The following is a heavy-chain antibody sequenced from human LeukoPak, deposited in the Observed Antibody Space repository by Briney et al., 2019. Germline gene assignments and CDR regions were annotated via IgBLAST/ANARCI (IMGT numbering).Heavy chain of an antibody. CDR2: IYPGDSQT. CDR1: GYSFTGYR. V-gene: IGHV5-51*01. CDR3: ARHLATSTWSAFDY. J-gene: IGHJ4*02. Sequence: GESLKISCQGSGYSFTGYRIGWVRRMPGKGLEWMGIIYPGDSQTKYSPSFQGQVTISVDKSISTAYLQWSSLTASDTAMYYCARHLATSTWSAFDYWGQGTLVTVSS. D-gene: IGHD6-13*01.